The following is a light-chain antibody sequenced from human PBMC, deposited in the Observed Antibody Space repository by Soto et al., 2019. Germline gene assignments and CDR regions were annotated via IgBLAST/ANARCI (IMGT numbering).Light chain of an antibody. CDR2: KAS. Sequence: DIQMTQSPSTLSASVGDRVTTTCRASQSINNWLAWHQQKLGKAPKLLIQKASNLESGVPSRFSGSGSGTEFTLTINSLQPDDSATYYCQQYKSYRAFGQGTKVDIK. CDR3: QQYKSYRA. J-gene: IGKJ1*01. V-gene: IGKV1-5*03. CDR1: QSINNW.